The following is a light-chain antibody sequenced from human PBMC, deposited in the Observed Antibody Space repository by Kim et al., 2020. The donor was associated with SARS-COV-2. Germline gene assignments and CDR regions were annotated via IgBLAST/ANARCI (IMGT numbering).Light chain of an antibody. CDR1: NIGSKN. V-gene: IGLV3-21*04. J-gene: IGLJ1*01. CDR2: YDS. Sequence: SYELTQPPSVSVAPGQTARITCGGNNIGSKNVHWYRQKPGQAPVLVNYYDSDRPSGTPERFSGSISGNTATLSISRVEAGDEADYYCHVWDGSIDHNVFGTGTKVTVL. CDR3: HVWDGSIDHNV.